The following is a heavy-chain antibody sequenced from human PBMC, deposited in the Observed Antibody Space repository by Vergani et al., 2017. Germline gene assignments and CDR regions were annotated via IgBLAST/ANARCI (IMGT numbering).Heavy chain of an antibody. CDR2: IKQDGSEK. CDR3: ARLPYSGSYYYFDY. J-gene: IGHJ4*02. CDR1: GFTFSSYA. V-gene: IGHV3-7*01. D-gene: IGHD1-26*01. Sequence: VQLVESGGGVVQPGRSLRLSCAASGFTFSSYAMHWVRQAPGKGLEWVANIKQDGSEKYYVDSVKGRFTISRDNAKNSLYLQMNSLRAEDTAVYYCARLPYSGSYYYFDYWGQGTLVTVSS.